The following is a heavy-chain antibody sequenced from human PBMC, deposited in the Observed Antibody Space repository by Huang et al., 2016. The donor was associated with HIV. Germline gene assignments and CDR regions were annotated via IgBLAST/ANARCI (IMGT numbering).Heavy chain of an antibody. CDR2: IFPDDSDT. CDR3: ARRFSSSSGYFDY. V-gene: IGHV5-51*01. CDR1: GYSFSSYW. D-gene: IGHD6-6*01. J-gene: IGHJ4*02. Sequence: VQLVQSGAEVKKPGESLKISCKGSGYSFSSYWIAWVRQMPGKGLEWCGIIFPDDSDTTDSPAFEGQVTISADKSIGTAYLQWSSLKASDTAMYYCARRFSSSSGYFDYWGQGSLVTVSS.